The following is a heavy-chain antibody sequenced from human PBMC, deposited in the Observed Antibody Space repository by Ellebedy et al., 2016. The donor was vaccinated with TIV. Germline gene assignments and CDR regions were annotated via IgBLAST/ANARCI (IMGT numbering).Heavy chain of an antibody. CDR2: INDSGST. V-gene: IGHV4-34*01. CDR1: GGSFSGYY. Sequence: MPSETLSLTCAVYGGSFSGYYWSWIRQSPGKGLEWIGEINDSGSTNYNPSLKSRVTIPVDTSKNQFSLNLSSVTAADTAVYYCARAPYDVYRYFDLWGRGTLVTVSS. J-gene: IGHJ2*01. D-gene: IGHD3-3*01. CDR3: ARAPYDVYRYFDL.